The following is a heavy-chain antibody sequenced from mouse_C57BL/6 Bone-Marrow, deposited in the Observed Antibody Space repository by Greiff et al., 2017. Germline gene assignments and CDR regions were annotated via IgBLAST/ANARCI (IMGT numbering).Heavy chain of an antibody. CDR2: IYPGDGDT. J-gene: IGHJ4*01. Sequence: QVQLQQSGPELVKPGASVKISCKASGYAFSSSWMNWVKQRPGKGLEWIGRIYPGDGDTNYNGKFKGNATLTADKSSSTAYMQLSSLTSEDSAVYFCARYYYAMDYWGQGTSVTVSS. V-gene: IGHV1-82*01. CDR3: ARYYYAMDY. CDR1: GYAFSSSW.